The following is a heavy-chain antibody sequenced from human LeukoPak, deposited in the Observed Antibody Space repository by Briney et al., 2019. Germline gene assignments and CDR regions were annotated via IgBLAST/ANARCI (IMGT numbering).Heavy chain of an antibody. J-gene: IGHJ4*02. Sequence: GGSLRLSCAASGFTFSSYAMHWVRQAPGKGLEWVAVISYDGSNKYYADSVKGRFTISRDNSKNTLYLQMNSLRAEDTAVYYCASLFGVVAIWGQGTLVTVSS. CDR3: ASLFGVVAI. CDR2: ISYDGSNK. CDR1: GFTFSSYA. V-gene: IGHV3-30-3*01. D-gene: IGHD5-12*01.